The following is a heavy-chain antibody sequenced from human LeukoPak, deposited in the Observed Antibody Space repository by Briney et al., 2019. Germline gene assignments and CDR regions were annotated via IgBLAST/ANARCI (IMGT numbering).Heavy chain of an antibody. CDR2: ISYDGSNK. D-gene: IGHD3-3*01. CDR1: GFTFSSYG. Sequence: GGSLRLSCAASGFTFSSYGMHWVRQAPGKGLEWVAVISYDGSNKYYADSVKGRFTISRDNSKNTLYLQMNSLRAEDTAVYYCARYDFWSGYSIDYWGQGTLVTVSS. J-gene: IGHJ4*02. CDR3: ARYDFWSGYSIDY. V-gene: IGHV3-30*03.